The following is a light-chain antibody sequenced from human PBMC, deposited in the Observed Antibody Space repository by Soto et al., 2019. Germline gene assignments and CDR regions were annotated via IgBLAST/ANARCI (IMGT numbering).Light chain of an antibody. CDR1: QSVSNNY. Sequence: VLTQSPGTLSLSPGERATLSCMASQSVSNNYLAWYQQQPGQAPRLLIYGASNRATGIPDRFSGGGSGTVFTLTISRLEPEDFAVYYCQQYGSSGTFGQGTKVDI. CDR3: QQYGSSGT. V-gene: IGKV3-20*01. CDR2: GAS. J-gene: IGKJ1*01.